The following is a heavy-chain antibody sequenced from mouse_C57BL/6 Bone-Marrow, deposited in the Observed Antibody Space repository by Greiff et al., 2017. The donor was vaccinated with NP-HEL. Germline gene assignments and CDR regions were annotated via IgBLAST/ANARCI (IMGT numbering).Heavy chain of an antibody. D-gene: IGHD2-1*01. CDR3: ARSNYGNYRFAY. CDR2: IYPGSGST. V-gene: IGHV1-55*01. CDR1: GYTFTSYW. J-gene: IGHJ3*01. Sequence: QVQLQQSGAELVKPGASVKMSCKASGYTFTSYWITWVKQRPGQGLEWIGDIYPGSGSTNYNEKFKSKATLTVDTSSSTAYMQLSSLTSEDSAVYYCARSNYGNYRFAYWGQGTLVTVSA.